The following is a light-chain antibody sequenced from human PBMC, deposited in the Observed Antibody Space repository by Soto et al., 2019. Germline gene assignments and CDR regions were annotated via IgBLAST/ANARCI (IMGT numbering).Light chain of an antibody. CDR3: GTSDYRLSAWV. CDR1: SSNIGNNY. CDR2: ENN. Sequence: QSVLTQPPSMSAAPGQKVTISCSGTSSNIGNNYVFWYQQIPGTAPKLLIYENNKRPSRITDRFSGSKSGTSATLVTTGLQTGDEADYYCGTSDYRLSAWVFGGGTKLTVL. V-gene: IGLV1-51*02. J-gene: IGLJ2*01.